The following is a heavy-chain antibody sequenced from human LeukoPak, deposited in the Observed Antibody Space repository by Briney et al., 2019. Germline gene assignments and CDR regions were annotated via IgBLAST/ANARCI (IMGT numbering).Heavy chain of an antibody. CDR1: GGSISSYY. V-gene: IGHV4-39*01. J-gene: IGHJ3*02. CDR3: ARQERRDGSPKGCFDI. CDR2: ISSSGGT. D-gene: IGHD5-24*01. Sequence: SETLSLTCTVSGGSISSYYWGWIRQPPGKGLEWIGSISSSGGTYYNPSLKSRFTMSVDTSKSQFSLKLNSVTAADTAVYSCARQERRDGSPKGCFDIWGQGTMVTVSS.